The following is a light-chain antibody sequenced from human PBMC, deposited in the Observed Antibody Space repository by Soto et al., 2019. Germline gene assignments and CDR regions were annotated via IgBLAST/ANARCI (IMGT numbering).Light chain of an antibody. J-gene: IGKJ1*01. V-gene: IGKV3-20*01. CDR3: QQYDNSPWT. CDR1: QSVSSSY. CDR2: GAS. Sequence: EIVLTQSPGALSLSPGEGATLSCRASQSVSSSYLAWYQQKPGQAPRLLIYGASSRATGIPDRFSGVGSGSAFTITLSRLAPEDFAVYSWQQYDNSPWTFGHGTTVEVK.